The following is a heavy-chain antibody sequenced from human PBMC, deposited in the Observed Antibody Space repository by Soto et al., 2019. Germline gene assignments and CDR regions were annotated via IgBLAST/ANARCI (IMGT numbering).Heavy chain of an antibody. CDR1: ENSFTSYC. CDR3: ARLGRYPENYGMDV. D-gene: IGHD3-16*02. CDR2: IYPGASDT. V-gene: IGHV5-51*01. J-gene: IGHJ6*02. Sequence: GETLNLSYKAAENSFTSYCIGLVRQIPGKGLDWMGIIYPGASDTRYSPSLQGQVTISADKSISTAYLQWRSLKASDTAMYYCARLGRYPENYGMDVWGQGTTVTVSS.